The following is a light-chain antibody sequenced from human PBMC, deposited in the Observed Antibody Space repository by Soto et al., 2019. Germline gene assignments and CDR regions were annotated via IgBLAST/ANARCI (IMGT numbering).Light chain of an antibody. CDR1: QGISSY. J-gene: IGKJ2*01. CDR2: AAS. CDR3: QQLNSYLCVT. Sequence: DIPLTQSPSFLSASVGDRVTITCRASQGISSYLAWYQQKPGKAPKLLIYAASTLQSGVPSRFSGSGSGTEFTLTISSLQPEDFATYYCQQLNSYLCVTFGQGTKLEIK. V-gene: IGKV1-9*01.